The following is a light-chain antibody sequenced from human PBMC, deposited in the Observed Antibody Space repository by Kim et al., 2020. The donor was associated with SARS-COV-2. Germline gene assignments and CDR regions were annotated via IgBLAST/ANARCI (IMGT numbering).Light chain of an antibody. CDR2: GKN. Sequence: LGQTVRITCQGASLRSYYASWYQQKPGQAPVLVIYGKNNRPSGIPDRFSGSSSGNTASLTITGAQAEDEADYYCNSRDSSGKNWVFGGGTKLTVL. V-gene: IGLV3-19*01. CDR3: NSRDSSGKNWV. J-gene: IGLJ3*02. CDR1: SLRSYY.